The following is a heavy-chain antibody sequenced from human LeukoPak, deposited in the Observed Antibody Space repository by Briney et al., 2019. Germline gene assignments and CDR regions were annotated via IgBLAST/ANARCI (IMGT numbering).Heavy chain of an antibody. J-gene: IGHJ4*02. D-gene: IGHD3-22*01. CDR3: ARDKHDSSGYFYYFDY. CDR2: IHYSGST. Sequence: PSQTLSLTCTVSGGSITSGDYFWSWVRQPPGKGLEWVGYIHYSGSTNYNPSLKSRVTISVDTSKNQFSLKLSSVTAADTAVYYCARDKHDSSGYFYYFDYWGQGTLVAVSS. V-gene: IGHV4-30-4*01. CDR1: GGSITSGDYF.